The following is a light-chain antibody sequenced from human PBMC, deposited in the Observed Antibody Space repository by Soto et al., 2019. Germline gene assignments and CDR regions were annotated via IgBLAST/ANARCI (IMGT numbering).Light chain of an antibody. CDR3: QQYGSSPFT. Sequence: EFVLTQSPGTLSLSPGERATLSCRASPSVSSSYLAWYQQKPGQAPRLLIYGASSRATGIPDRFSGSGSGTDFPLTISRLEPEDFAVYYCQQYGSSPFTFGPGTKVDIK. V-gene: IGKV3-20*01. J-gene: IGKJ3*01. CDR1: PSVSSSY. CDR2: GAS.